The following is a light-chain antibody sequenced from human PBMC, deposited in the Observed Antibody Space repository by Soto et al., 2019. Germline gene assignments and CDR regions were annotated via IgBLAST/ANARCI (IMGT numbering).Light chain of an antibody. CDR2: EVS. V-gene: IGLV2-14*01. Sequence: QSALTQPASVSGSPGQSITISCTGTSSDVGGYNYVSWYQKHPGKAPKLMIYEVSNRPSGVSNRFSGSKSGNTASLTISGLQAEDEADYYCEAWDDSLSAVVFGGGTKLTVL. CDR3: EAWDDSLSAVV. J-gene: IGLJ2*01. CDR1: SSDVGGYNY.